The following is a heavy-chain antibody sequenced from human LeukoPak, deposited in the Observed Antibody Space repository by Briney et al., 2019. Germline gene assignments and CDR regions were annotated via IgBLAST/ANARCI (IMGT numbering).Heavy chain of an antibody. Sequence: GGSLRLSCAACGFTFSSYAMHWVRQAPGKGLEWVAVISYDGSNKYYADSVKGRFTISRDNSKNTLYLQMNSLRAEDTAVYYCARTTVAPYYFDYWGQGTLVTVSS. CDR3: ARTTVAPYYFDY. D-gene: IGHD4-23*01. CDR2: ISYDGSNK. CDR1: GFTFSSYA. J-gene: IGHJ4*02. V-gene: IGHV3-30*01.